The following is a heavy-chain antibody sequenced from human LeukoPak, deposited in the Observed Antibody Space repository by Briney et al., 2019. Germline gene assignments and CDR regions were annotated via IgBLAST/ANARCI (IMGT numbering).Heavy chain of an antibody. J-gene: IGHJ4*02. Sequence: GGSLRLSCAASGFTVSSNYMSWVRQAPGKGLEWVSTISGGGGSTYYADPVKGRFTISRDNSKNTLYLQVNSLRAEDTAVYYCAKGGKWDVTPFDYWGQGTLVTVSS. D-gene: IGHD1-26*01. V-gene: IGHV3-23*01. CDR1: GFTVSSNY. CDR3: AKGGKWDVTPFDY. CDR2: ISGGGGST.